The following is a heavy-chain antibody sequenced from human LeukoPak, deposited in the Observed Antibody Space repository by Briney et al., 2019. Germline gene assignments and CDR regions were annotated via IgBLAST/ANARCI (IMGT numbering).Heavy chain of an antibody. CDR2: ISSSSSYI. J-gene: IGHJ5*02. V-gene: IGHV3-21*01. CDR3: ARDQYCNSTSCPPEWFDP. Sequence: KTGGSLRLSCAASGFTFSSYSMNWVRQAPGKGLEWVSSISSSSSYIYYADSVKGRFTISRDNAKNSLYLQMNSLRAEDTAVYYCARDQYCNSTSCPPEWFDPWGQGTLVTVSS. CDR1: GFTFSSYS. D-gene: IGHD2-2*01.